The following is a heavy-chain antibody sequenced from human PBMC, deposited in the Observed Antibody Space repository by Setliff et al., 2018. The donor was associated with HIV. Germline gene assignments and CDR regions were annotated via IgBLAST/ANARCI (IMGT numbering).Heavy chain of an antibody. Sequence: GASVKVSCKASGYTFSGYYVHWVRQAPGQGLEWMGWINGNSGAANYAQKFQGRVTITRETSTYTAYMELSSLRSDDTAVYYRARGRSFSDFWNGLLIWGTGTTVTV. CDR1: GYTFSGYY. J-gene: IGHJ6*03. CDR2: INGNSGAA. V-gene: IGHV1-2*02. CDR3: ARGRSFSDFWNGLLI. D-gene: IGHD3-3*01.